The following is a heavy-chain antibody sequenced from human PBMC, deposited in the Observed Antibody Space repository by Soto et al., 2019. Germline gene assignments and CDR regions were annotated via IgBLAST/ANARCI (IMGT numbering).Heavy chain of an antibody. CDR1: GESFSGYY. CDR2: ITHSGST. Sequence: PSQTLSLTCAVYGESFSGYYWSWIRQPPGKGLEWIGDITHSGSTNYNPSLKSRVTISIDTSKNQFSLKLSSVTAADTAVYYCARKLGITGTTWYFDYWGQGTLVTVSS. CDR3: ARKLGITGTTWYFDY. V-gene: IGHV4-34*01. D-gene: IGHD1-7*01. J-gene: IGHJ4*02.